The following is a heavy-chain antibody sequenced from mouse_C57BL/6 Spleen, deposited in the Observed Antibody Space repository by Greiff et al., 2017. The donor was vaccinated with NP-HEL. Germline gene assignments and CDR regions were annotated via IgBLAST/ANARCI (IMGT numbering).Heavy chain of an antibody. CDR1: GYAFSSSW. Sequence: VKLQESGPELVKPGASVKISCKASGYAFSSSWMNWVKQRPGTGLEWIGRIYPGDGDTNYNGKFKGKATLTADKSSSTAYMQLSSLTSEDSAVYFCARWLLRYFDVWGTGTTVTVSS. V-gene: IGHV1-82*01. J-gene: IGHJ1*03. D-gene: IGHD2-3*01. CDR2: IYPGDGDT. CDR3: ARWLLRYFDV.